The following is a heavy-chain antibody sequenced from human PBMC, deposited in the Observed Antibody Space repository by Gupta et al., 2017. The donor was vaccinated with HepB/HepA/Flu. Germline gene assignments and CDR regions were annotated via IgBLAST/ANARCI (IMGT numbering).Heavy chain of an antibody. CDR2: IWYDGSNK. CDR3: ARDACSGGSCYSFYYYYYGMDV. CDR1: GFTFSSYG. V-gene: IGHV3-33*01. D-gene: IGHD2-15*01. J-gene: IGHJ6*02. Sequence: QVQLVESGGGVVQPGRSLRLPCAASGFTFSSYGMHWVRQAPGKGLEWVAVIWYDGSNKYYADSVKGRFNISRDNSKNTLYLQMNSLRAEDTAVYYCARDACSGGSCYSFYYYYYGMDVWGQGTTVAVSS.